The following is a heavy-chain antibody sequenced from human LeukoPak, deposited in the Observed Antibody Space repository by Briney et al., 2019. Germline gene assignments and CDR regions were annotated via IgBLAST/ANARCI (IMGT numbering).Heavy chain of an antibody. Sequence: GGSLRLSCTASGFTFSTYEMNWVRQAPGKGLEWISYISGSGSSIFYADSLQGRFTVSRDNAKNSVYLQMNSLRAGDTAVYYCAREGGFGYDDAFDTWGHGTTVTVSS. CDR2: ISGSGSSI. D-gene: IGHD3-16*02. CDR3: AREGGFGYDDAFDT. CDR1: GFTFSTYE. J-gene: IGHJ3*02. V-gene: IGHV3-48*03.